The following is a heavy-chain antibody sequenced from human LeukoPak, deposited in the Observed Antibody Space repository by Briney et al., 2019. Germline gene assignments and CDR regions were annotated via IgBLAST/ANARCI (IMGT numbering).Heavy chain of an antibody. CDR1: GGTXSSYA. V-gene: IGHV1-69*13. CDR3: ARVGLTFYYFDY. CDR2: KIPIFGTA. D-gene: IGHD1-14*01. J-gene: IGHJ4*02. Sequence: SVKVACKASGGTXSSYAISWVRQAPGQGLEWMGGKIPIFGTANYAQKYQGRVTITADESTSTAYMELSSLRSEDTAVYYCARVGLTFYYFDYWGQGTLVTVSS.